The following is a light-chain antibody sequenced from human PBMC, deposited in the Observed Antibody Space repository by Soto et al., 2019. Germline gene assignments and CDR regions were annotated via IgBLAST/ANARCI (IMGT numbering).Light chain of an antibody. CDR2: EVS. V-gene: IGLV2-14*01. Sequence: QSVLAQPASVSGSPGQSITISCTGTSGDIGSYNRVSWYQQHPGKAPKLMISEVSNRPSGVSNRFSGSKSGNTASLTISGLQAEDEADYYCSSYRSSIPNVFGTGTKVTVL. CDR3: SSYRSSIPNV. J-gene: IGLJ1*01. CDR1: SGDIGSYNR.